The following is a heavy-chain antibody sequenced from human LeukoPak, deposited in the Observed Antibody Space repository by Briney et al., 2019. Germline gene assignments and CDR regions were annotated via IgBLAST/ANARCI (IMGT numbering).Heavy chain of an antibody. J-gene: IGHJ4*02. Sequence: GGSLRLSCAASKFIFSAYNMHWVRQVPGKGLEWLAIISHDGNTGHYADSVKGRFTISRDNSKDTVDLQMNSLRADDTAVYYCARDFNWAFDHWGQGTLVTVSS. CDR2: ISHDGNTG. CDR3: ARDFNWAFDH. V-gene: IGHV3-30-3*01. CDR1: KFIFSAYN. D-gene: IGHD3-16*01.